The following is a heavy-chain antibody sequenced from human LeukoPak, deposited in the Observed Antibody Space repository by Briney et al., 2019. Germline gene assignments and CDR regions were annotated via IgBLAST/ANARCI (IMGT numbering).Heavy chain of an antibody. CDR2: IYYSGST. CDR3: ARRPNSSGYYFDY. D-gene: IGHD3-22*01. CDR1: GDSISSYY. J-gene: IGHJ4*02. Sequence: PSETLSLTCTVSGDSISSYYWSWIRQPPGKGLEWIGYIYYSGSTNYNPSLKSRVTISVDTSKNHFSLKLTSVTAADTAVYYCARRPNSSGYYFDYWGQGTLVTVSS. V-gene: IGHV4-59*08.